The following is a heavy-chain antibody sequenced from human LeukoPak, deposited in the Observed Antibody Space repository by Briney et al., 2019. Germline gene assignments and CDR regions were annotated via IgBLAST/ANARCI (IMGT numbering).Heavy chain of an antibody. CDR3: ARGWKVRGVSPAFDY. CDR1: GGSFSGYY. Sequence: SETLSLTCSVYGGSFSGYYWSWIRRPPGKGLEWIGEINHSGSTNYNPSLKSRVTISVDTSKNQFSLKLSSVTAADTAVYYCARGWKVRGVSPAFDYWGQGTLVTVSS. D-gene: IGHD3-10*01. J-gene: IGHJ4*02. V-gene: IGHV4-34*01. CDR2: INHSGST.